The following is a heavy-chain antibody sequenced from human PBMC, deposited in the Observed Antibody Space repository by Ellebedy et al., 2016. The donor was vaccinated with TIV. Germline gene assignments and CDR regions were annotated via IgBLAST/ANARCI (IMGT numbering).Heavy chain of an antibody. Sequence: AASVKVSCKASGGTFSSYAISWVRQAPGQGLEWMGRIIPILGIANYAQKFQGRVTITADKSTSTAYMELSSLRSEDTAVYYCAFSVRGLSSYYYGMDVWGQGTTVTVSS. D-gene: IGHD3-16*02. CDR1: GGTFSSYA. J-gene: IGHJ6*02. CDR3: AFSVRGLSSYYYGMDV. V-gene: IGHV1-69*04. CDR2: IIPILGIA.